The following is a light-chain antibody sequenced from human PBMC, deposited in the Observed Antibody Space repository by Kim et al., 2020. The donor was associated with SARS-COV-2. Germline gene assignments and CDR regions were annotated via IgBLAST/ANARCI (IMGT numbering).Light chain of an antibody. J-gene: IGLJ2*01. CDR2: LDCDGGH. Sequence: RRTGTPGSGHRSYANGWHQQQPGQGPRYLMELDCDGGHSKGDGIPDRFSGSSSGAERYLSIYSLQSEDGADYYCQTSGTDIPVVFGGGTQLTVL. CDR1: SGHRSYA. CDR3: QTSGTDIPVV. V-gene: IGLV4-69*01.